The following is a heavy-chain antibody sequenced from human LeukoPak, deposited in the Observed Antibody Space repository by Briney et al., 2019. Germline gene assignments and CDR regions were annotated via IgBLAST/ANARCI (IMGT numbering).Heavy chain of an antibody. Sequence: GSSVKVSCKASGGTFSSYTISWVRQAPGQGLEWMGRIIPILGIANYAQKFQGRVTITADKSTSTAYMELSSLRSEDTAVHYCASWVRYSYGYNAFDIWGQGTMVTVSS. CDR1: GGTFSSYT. D-gene: IGHD5-18*01. V-gene: IGHV1-69*02. CDR3: ASWVRYSYGYNAFDI. CDR2: IIPILGIA. J-gene: IGHJ3*02.